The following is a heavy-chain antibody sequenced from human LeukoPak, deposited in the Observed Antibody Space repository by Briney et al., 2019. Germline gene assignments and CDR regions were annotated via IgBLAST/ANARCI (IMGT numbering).Heavy chain of an antibody. Sequence: PGGSLRLSCAASGFTFSSYLMHWVRQAPGKGLVWVSRINSDGSSTSYADSVKGRFTISRDNAKNTLYLQMNSLRAEDTAVYYCARGPVYDFWSGPHDYWGQGTLVTVSS. D-gene: IGHD3-3*01. CDR1: GFTFSSYL. CDR2: INSDGSST. CDR3: ARGPVYDFWSGPHDY. V-gene: IGHV3-74*01. J-gene: IGHJ4*02.